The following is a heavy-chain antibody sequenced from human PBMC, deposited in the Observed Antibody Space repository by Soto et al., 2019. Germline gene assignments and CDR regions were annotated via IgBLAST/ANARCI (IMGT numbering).Heavy chain of an antibody. CDR1: GFTFSSYA. CDR3: AKVPTSMTYYDFWSGPDPNAFDI. CDR2: ISGSGGST. Sequence: GGSLRLSCAASGFTFSSYAMSWVRQAPGKGLEWVSAISGSGGSTYYADSVKGRFTISRDNSKNTLYLQMNSLRAEDTAVYYCAKVPTSMTYYDFWSGPDPNAFDIWGQGTMVTVSS. D-gene: IGHD3-3*01. J-gene: IGHJ3*02. V-gene: IGHV3-23*01.